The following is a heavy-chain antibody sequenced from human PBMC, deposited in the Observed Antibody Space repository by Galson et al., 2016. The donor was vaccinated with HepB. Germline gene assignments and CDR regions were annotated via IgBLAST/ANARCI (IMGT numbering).Heavy chain of an antibody. CDR2: MTPNSGNT. V-gene: IGHV1-8*02. D-gene: IGHD7-27*01. Sequence: SVKVSCKASGYTFTNYDFNWVRQAPGQGLEWLGWMTPNSGNTGYAQKFQGRLTLTRDTSASTAYMELSSPTSDDTAVYFGARNREFTGDFDYWGQGALVTVSS. CDR1: GYTFTNYD. CDR3: ARNREFTGDFDY. J-gene: IGHJ4*02.